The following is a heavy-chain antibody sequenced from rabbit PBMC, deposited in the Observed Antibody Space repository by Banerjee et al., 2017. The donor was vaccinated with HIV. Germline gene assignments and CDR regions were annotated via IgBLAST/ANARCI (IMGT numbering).Heavy chain of an antibody. CDR3: AKDLAGAVGWNFDL. J-gene: IGHJ4*01. D-gene: IGHD4-1*01. Sequence: QEQLEESGGGLVQPEGSLTLTCKASGFDFSDGQVISWVRQAPGKGLEWIASINSFTGRPVYATWAKGRFTVSKASWTTVTLQITSLTAADTASYFCAKDLAGAVGWNFDLWGPGTLVTVS. CDR2: INSFTGRP. CDR1: GFDFSDGQV. V-gene: IGHV1S45*01.